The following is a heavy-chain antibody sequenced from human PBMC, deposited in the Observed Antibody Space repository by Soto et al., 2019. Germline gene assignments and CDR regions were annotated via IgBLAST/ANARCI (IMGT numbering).Heavy chain of an antibody. V-gene: IGHV4-4*07. CDR2: INSDGNT. D-gene: IGHD5-12*01. Sequence: SETLSLTCTVSGGSLFVDYCTWIRQPAGGGLEWIGRINSDGNTNYSPSLKSRVTMSVDPSRKHFSLNLTSVTAADTASYFCARARRLENSFDPWGPGIQVTVSS. CDR3: ARARRLENSFDP. J-gene: IGHJ5*02. CDR1: GGSLFVDY.